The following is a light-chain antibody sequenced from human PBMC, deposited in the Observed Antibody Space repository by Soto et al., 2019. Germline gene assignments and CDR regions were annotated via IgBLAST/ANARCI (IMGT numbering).Light chain of an antibody. CDR3: QQYNSYSLIT. V-gene: IGKV1-5*01. CDR2: DAS. CDR1: QSISSW. J-gene: IGKJ5*01. Sequence: DIQMTQSPSTLSTSVGYIVSITCRASQSISSWLAWYQQKPGKAPKLLIYDASSLESGVPSRFSGSGSGTEFTLTISSLQPDDFATYYCQQYNSYSLITFGQGTRLEN.